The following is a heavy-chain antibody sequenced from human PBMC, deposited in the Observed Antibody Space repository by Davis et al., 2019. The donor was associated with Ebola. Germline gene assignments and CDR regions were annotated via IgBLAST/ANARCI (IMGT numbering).Heavy chain of an antibody. D-gene: IGHD2/OR15-2a*01. CDR2: ISSSGSTI. CDR3: ARSGSILYPDDAFDI. J-gene: IGHJ3*02. Sequence: GESLKISCAASGFTFSDYYMSWIRQAPGKGLEWVSYISSSGSTIYYADSVKGRFTISRDNAKNSLYLQMNSLRAEDTAVYYCARSGSILYPDDAFDIWGQGTMVTVSS. V-gene: IGHV3-11*01. CDR1: GFTFSDYY.